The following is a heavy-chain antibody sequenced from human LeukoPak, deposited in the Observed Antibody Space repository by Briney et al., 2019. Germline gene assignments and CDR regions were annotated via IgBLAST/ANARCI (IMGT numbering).Heavy chain of an antibody. J-gene: IGHJ4*02. V-gene: IGHV4-39*01. CDR3: ARRWDFWSGLYFDY. CDR1: GGSISSSSYY. Sequence: PSETLSLTCTVSGGSISSSSYYWGWIRQPPGKGLEWIGSIYYSGSTYYNPSLKSRVTISVDTSKNQFSLKLSSVTAADTAVYYCARRWDFWSGLYFDYWGQGTLVTVFS. CDR2: IYYSGST. D-gene: IGHD3-3*01.